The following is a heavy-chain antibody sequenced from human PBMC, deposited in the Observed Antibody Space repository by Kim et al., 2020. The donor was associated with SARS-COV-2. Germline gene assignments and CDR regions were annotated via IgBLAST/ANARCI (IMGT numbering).Heavy chain of an antibody. V-gene: IGHV3-30*04. CDR1: GFTFSSYA. CDR3: ARDADQYCSGGSCYPLDY. J-gene: IGHJ4*02. CDR2: ISYDGSNK. D-gene: IGHD2-15*01. Sequence: GGSLRLSCAASGFTFSSYAMHWVRQAPGKGLEWVAVISYDGSNKYYADSVKGRFTISRDNSKNTLYLQTNSLRAEDTAVYYCARDADQYCSGGSCYPLDYGGQGTLVTVSS.